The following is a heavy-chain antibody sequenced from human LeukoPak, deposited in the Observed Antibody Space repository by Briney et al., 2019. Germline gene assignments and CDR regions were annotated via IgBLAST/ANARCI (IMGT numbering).Heavy chain of an antibody. V-gene: IGHV4-59*01. CDR2: IYYSGST. Sequence: PSETLSLTCTVSGGSISSYYWSWIRQPPGKGLEWIGYIYYSGSTNYNPSLKSRVTISVDTSKNQFSLKLSPVTAADTAVYYCARGSHSSSWSGYYGMDVWGQGTTVTVSS. D-gene: IGHD6-13*01. CDR3: ARGSHSSSWSGYYGMDV. CDR1: GGSISSYY. J-gene: IGHJ6*02.